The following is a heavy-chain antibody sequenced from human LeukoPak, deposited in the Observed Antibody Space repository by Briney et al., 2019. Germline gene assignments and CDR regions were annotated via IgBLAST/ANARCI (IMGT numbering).Heavy chain of an antibody. J-gene: IGHJ4*02. CDR1: GFTFSSYG. CDR3: AKDREGLRYFDWLLYY. V-gene: IGHV3-30*18. CDR2: ISYDGSNK. D-gene: IGHD3-9*01. Sequence: GGSLRLSCAASGFTFSSYGMHWVRQAPGKGLEWVAVISYDGSNKYYADSVKGRFTISRDNSKNTLYLQMNSLRAEDTAVYYCAKDREGLRYFDWLLYYWGQGTLVTVSS.